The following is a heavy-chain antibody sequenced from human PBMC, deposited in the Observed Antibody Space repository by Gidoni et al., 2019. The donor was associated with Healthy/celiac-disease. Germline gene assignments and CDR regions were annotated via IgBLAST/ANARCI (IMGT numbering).Heavy chain of an antibody. V-gene: IGHV4-31*03. CDR2: IYYSGIT. CDR1: VGAISRGGYY. J-gene: IGHJ6*02. Sequence: QVQLQESGPGLVKRSQTLSLTCTVSVGAISRGGYYWSWIRQHPGKGLEWIGYIYYSGITYYNPSLKSRVTISVDTSKNQFSLKLSSVTAADTAVYYCAGGVCCTGGVCHEDYYYGMDVWGQGTTVTVSS. D-gene: IGHD2-8*02. CDR3: AGGVCCTGGVCHEDYYYGMDV.